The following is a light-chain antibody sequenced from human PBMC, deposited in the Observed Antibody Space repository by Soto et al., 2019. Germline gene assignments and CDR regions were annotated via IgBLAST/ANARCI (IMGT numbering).Light chain of an antibody. CDR1: QSVSSY. J-gene: IGKJ4*01. V-gene: IGKV3-11*01. CDR3: QQRSNWPLT. Sequence: EIVLTQSPATLSLSPGERATLSCRASQSVSSYLAWYQQKPGQAPRLLIYDASNRATGIPARFSGSESGTDFTLTISSLVPDNFAVYYCQQRSNWPLTFGGGTKV. CDR2: DAS.